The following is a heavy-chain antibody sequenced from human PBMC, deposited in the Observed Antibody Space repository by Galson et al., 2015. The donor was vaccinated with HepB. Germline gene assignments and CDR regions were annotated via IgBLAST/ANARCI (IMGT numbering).Heavy chain of an antibody. CDR1: GFTFKYYA. Sequence: SLRLSCAASGFTFKYYAMTWVRQAPGKGLEWVSGATSSGDPTFYADSVKGRFTISRDNSKNTLYLRMDGLRVEDTAIYYCAKAETSMWRGAFDGWGQGTLVTVSS. CDR3: AKAETSMWRGAFDG. D-gene: IGHD1-7*01. V-gene: IGHV3-23*01. CDR2: ATSSGDPT. J-gene: IGHJ3*01.